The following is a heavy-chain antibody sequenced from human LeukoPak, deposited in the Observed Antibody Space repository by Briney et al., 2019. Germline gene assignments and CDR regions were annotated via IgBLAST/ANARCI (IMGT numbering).Heavy chain of an antibody. CDR2: MNPNSGNT. V-gene: IGHV1-8*03. Sequence: ASMKVSCKASGYTFTSYDINWVRQATGQGLEWMGWMNPNSGNTGYAQKFQGRVTITRNTSISTSYMELSSLRSEDTAVYYCARARAVGTLYYYYYMDVWGKGTTVTVSS. CDR3: ARARAVGTLYYYYYMDV. D-gene: IGHD1-1*01. CDR1: GYTFTSYD. J-gene: IGHJ6*03.